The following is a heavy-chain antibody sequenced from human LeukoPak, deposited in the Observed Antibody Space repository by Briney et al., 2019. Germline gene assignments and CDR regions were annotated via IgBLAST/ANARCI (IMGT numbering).Heavy chain of an antibody. D-gene: IGHD6-25*01. CDR2: ISYSGST. J-gene: IGHJ4*02. Sequence: SETLSLTCTVSGDSLTSNYWNWIRQPPGKELEWIGYISYSGSTNYSPSLKSRVTMAVDTSKNQFSLKLNSVTAADTAVYYCARNVGSVTDYWGQGTLVTVSS. CDR3: ARNVGSVTDY. V-gene: IGHV4-59*01. CDR1: GDSLTSNY.